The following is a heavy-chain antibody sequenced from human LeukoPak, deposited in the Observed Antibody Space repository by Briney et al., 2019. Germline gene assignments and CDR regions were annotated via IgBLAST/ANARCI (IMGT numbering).Heavy chain of an antibody. CDR2: MSYDGTNE. CDR1: GYTVSSTF. V-gene: IGHV3-30*03. CDR3: ARPIDNGSGSYYFPY. D-gene: IGHD3-10*01. J-gene: IGHJ4*02. Sequence: GGSLRLSCAATGYTVSSTFMNWVRQAPGKGLEWVAVMSYDGTNEYYADSVKGRLTISRDNSKNTLYMQMNSLRPEDTAVYYCARPIDNGSGSYYFPYWGQGTLVTVSS.